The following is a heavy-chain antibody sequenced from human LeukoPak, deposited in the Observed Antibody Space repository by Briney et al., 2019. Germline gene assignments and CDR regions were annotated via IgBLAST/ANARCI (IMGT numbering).Heavy chain of an antibody. CDR3: ARDRTTGTTHAFDI. Sequence: GGSLRLSCAASGFTFDDYGMSWVRQAPRKGLEWGSGINWNGGSTGYADSVKGRFTISRDNAKNSLYLQMNSLRAEDTALYYCARDRTTGTTHAFDIWGQGTMVTVSS. V-gene: IGHV3-20*04. CDR2: INWNGGST. D-gene: IGHD1-1*01. CDR1: GFTFDDYG. J-gene: IGHJ3*02.